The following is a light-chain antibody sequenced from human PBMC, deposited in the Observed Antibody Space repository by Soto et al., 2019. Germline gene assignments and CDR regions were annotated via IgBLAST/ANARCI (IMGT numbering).Light chain of an antibody. J-gene: IGLJ2*01. V-gene: IGLV2-14*03. CDR1: SSDVGAYNY. CDR3: SSYTSRSTVV. Sequence: QSVLTQPASVSGAPGQSITISCTGTSSDVGAYNYVYWYQQHPGTAPKLMIYDVSHRPSGVSIRFSGSKSGNTASLTISGLEAEDDADYYCSSYTSRSTVVFGGGTKVTVL. CDR2: DVS.